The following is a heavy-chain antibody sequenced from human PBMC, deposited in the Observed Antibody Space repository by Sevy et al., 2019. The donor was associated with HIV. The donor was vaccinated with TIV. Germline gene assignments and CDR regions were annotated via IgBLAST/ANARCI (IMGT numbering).Heavy chain of an antibody. V-gene: IGHV3-7*01. D-gene: IGHD3-16*01. Sequence: GGSLRLSCAASGFTFDTYWMQWVRQAPGKGLEWVANIRQDGGEIYYSDSVKGRVTISRDNAKESLFLQMTNLKVEDSGIYYCARRFFDVWGQGVLVTVSS. J-gene: IGHJ4*02. CDR3: ARRFFDV. CDR1: GFTFDTYW. CDR2: IRQDGGEI.